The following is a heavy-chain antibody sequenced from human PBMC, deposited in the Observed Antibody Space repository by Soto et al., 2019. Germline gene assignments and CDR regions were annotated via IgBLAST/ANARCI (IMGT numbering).Heavy chain of an antibody. V-gene: IGHV4-59*01. CDR3: ASGITMVRGGPWKYGMDV. D-gene: IGHD3-10*01. CDR2: IYYSGST. J-gene: IGHJ6*02. Sequence: SETLSLTWTVSGGSSSSYYWSWIRQPPGKGLEWIGYIYYSGSTNYNPSLKSRVTISVDTSKNQFSLKLSSVTAADTAVYYCASGITMVRGGPWKYGMDVWGQGTTLTVSS. CDR1: GGSSSSYY.